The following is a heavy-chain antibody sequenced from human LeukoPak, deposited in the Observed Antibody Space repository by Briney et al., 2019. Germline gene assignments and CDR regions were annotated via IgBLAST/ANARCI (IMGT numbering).Heavy chain of an antibody. D-gene: IGHD6-6*01. CDR2: IYHSGST. CDR3: ARGPAGRYSSSRYFDY. Sequence: SQTLPLTCTVSGGSISSGGYYWSWIRQPPGKGLEWIGYIYHSGSTYYNPSLKSRVTISVDRSKNQFSLKLSSVTAADTAVYYCARGPAGRYSSSRYFDYWGQGTLVTVSS. V-gene: IGHV4-30-2*01. J-gene: IGHJ4*02. CDR1: GGSISSGGYY.